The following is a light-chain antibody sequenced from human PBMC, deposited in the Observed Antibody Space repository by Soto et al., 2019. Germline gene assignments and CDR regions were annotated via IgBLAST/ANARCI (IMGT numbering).Light chain of an antibody. Sequence: NVLTQSPGTLSLSPGQRATLSCRASQSFRGLLAWYQQKPGQAPRLLIYDASSRATGIPDRFSGSGSGTDFTLTISRLEPEDFAVYYCQQYDNSLTWTFGPGTKVDIK. CDR2: DAS. CDR3: QQYDNSLTWT. J-gene: IGKJ1*01. V-gene: IGKV3-20*01. CDR1: QSFRGL.